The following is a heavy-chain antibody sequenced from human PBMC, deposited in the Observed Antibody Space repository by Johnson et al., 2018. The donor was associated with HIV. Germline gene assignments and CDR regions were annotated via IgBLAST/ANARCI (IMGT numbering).Heavy chain of an antibody. J-gene: IGHJ3*02. V-gene: IGHV3-43*01. D-gene: IGHD6-13*01. Sequence: LVESGGVVVQPGGSLRLSCAASGFTFDDYTMHWVRQAPGKGLEWVSLISWDGGSTYYADSVKGRFTISRDNSKNSLYLQMNSLSTEDTALYYCAKDLTRYSSSGDAFDIWGQGTMVTVSS. CDR2: ISWDGGST. CDR3: AKDLTRYSSSGDAFDI. CDR1: GFTFDDYT.